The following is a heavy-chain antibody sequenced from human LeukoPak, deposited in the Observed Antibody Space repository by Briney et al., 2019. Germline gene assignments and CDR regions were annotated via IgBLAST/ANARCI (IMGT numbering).Heavy chain of an antibody. Sequence: GGSLRLSCAASGFTFSGHGMNWVRQAPGKGLEWASGITGSGATTYYADSVKGRFTISRDNSKNTLYLQMNSLRAEDTAVYYCAKDHNWLQFESWRQGTLVTVPS. J-gene: IGHJ5*01. D-gene: IGHD5-24*01. CDR1: GFTFSGHG. CDR2: ITGSGATT. V-gene: IGHV3-23*01. CDR3: AKDHNWLQFES.